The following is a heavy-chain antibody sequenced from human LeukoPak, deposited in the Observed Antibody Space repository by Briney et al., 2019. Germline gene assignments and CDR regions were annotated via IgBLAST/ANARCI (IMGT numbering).Heavy chain of an antibody. CDR1: GFTFSSYG. CDR2: IWYDGSNK. J-gene: IGHJ6*02. CDR3: AREASGSLYYYYYYGMDV. V-gene: IGHV3-33*01. D-gene: IGHD1-26*01. Sequence: GRSLRLSCAASGFTFSSYGTHWVRQAPGKGLEWVAVIWYDGSNKYYADSVKGRFTISRDNSKNTLYLQMNSLRAEDTAVYYCAREASGSLYYYYYYGMDVWGQGTTVTVSS.